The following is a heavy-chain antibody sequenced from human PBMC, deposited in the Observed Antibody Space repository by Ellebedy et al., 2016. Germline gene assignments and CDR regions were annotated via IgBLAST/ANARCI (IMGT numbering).Heavy chain of an antibody. CDR2: ISAGGIT. CDR1: GFTFSSYA. CDR3: ARDRGSGSYPGTDSHFDS. V-gene: IGHV3-23*01. J-gene: IGHJ4*02. Sequence: GGSLRLSCAASGFTFSSYAMSWVRQAPGKGLEWVSSISAGGITYYADSVQGRFTISRDNSKNTLYLQMDSLRAEDMAVYYCARDRGSGSYPGTDSHFDSWGQGALVTVSS. D-gene: IGHD3-10*01.